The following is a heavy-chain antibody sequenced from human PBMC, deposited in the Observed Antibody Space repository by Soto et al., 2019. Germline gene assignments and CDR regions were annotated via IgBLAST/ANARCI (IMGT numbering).Heavy chain of an antibody. CDR1: GYTFTNFG. V-gene: IGHV1-18*01. D-gene: IGHD5-18*01. CDR2: ISTYNGNT. J-gene: IGHJ4*02. Sequence: GASVKVSCKTSGYTFTNFGISWVRQAPGQGLEWMGWISTYNGNTNYAQKFQGSVTMTTDTSTSTAYMELRSLRSDDTAVYYCAHRPRGYSYHFDYWGQGTLVTVSS. CDR3: AHRPRGYSYHFDY.